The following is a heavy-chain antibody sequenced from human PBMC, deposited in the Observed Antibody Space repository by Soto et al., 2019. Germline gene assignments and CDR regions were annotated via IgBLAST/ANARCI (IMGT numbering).Heavy chain of an antibody. CDR2: INHSGST. CDR3: ARQQNGVCYPPCLPQNWLDP. CDR1: GGSFSGYY. D-gene: IGHD2-8*01. J-gene: IGHJ5*02. V-gene: IGHV4-34*01. Sequence: SETLSLTCAVYGGSFSGYYWSWLRQPPGKGLEWIGEINHSGSTNYNPSLKSRVTISVDTSKNQFSLKLSSVTAADTAVYYCARQQNGVCYPPCLPQNWLDPWGQGTLVTVSS.